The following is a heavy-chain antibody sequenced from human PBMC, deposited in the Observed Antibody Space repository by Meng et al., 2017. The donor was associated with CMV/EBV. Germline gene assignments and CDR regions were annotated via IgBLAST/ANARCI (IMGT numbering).Heavy chain of an antibody. Sequence: GESLKISCAASGLTLSNYVIHWIRQAPGGGLDYVSALGNDGVSKHYADSVKDRFTISRDDSTNMVYLHMGSLTTEDMAVYYCAGEAGSSGRAGYFDYWGQGTLVTVSS. J-gene: IGHJ4*02. D-gene: IGHD6-19*01. V-gene: IGHV3-64*02. CDR3: AGEAGSSGRAGYFDY. CDR2: LGNDGVSK. CDR1: GLTLSNYV.